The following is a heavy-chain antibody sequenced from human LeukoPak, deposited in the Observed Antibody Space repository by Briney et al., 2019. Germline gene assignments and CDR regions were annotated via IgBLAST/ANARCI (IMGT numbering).Heavy chain of an antibody. V-gene: IGHV3-21*04. D-gene: IGHD5-12*01. CDR1: GFTFSSYS. Sequence: GGSLRLSCAASGFTFSSYSMNWVRQAPGKGLEWVSFISSSSSYIYYADSVKGRFTISRDNAKNSLYLQMNSLRAEDTAVYYCARKGVVVATNTDYWGQGTLVTVSS. J-gene: IGHJ4*02. CDR2: ISSSSSYI. CDR3: ARKGVVVATNTDY.